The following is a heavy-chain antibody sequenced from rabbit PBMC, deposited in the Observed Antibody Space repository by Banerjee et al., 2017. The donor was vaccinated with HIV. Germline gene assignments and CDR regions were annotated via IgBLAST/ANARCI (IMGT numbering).Heavy chain of an antibody. CDR3: ARDLGYADYAYTFYFNL. CDR2: IYAGKGST. CDR1: GFDFSGSWY. Sequence: QLKETGGGLVQPGGSLTLTCTASGFDFSGSWYISWVRQAPGKGLEWIGIIYAGKGSTDYANWVNGRFTISSDSAQNTVSLQMNSLTAADTATYFCARDLGYADYAYTFYFNLWGPGTLVTVS. D-gene: IGHD1-1*01. J-gene: IGHJ4*01. V-gene: IGHV1S7*01.